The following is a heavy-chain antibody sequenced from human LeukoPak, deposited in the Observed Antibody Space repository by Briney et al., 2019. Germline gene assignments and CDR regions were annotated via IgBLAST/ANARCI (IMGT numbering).Heavy chain of an antibody. V-gene: IGHV4-59*01. J-gene: IGHJ4*02. Sequence: SETLSLTCTVSGGSISSYYWSWIRQPPGKGLEWIGYIYYSGSTNYNPSLKSRVTISVDTSKNQFSLKLSSVTAADTAVYYCASSVGATGGDFDYWGQGTLVTVSS. CDR1: GGSISSYY. CDR2: IYYSGST. CDR3: ASSVGATGGDFDY. D-gene: IGHD1-26*01.